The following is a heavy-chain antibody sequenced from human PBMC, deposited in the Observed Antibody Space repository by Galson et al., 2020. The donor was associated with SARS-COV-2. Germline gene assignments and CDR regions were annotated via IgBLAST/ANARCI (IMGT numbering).Heavy chain of an antibody. Sequence: SETLSLTCTVSGGSISSSSYYWGWIRQPPGKGLEWIGSIYYSGSTYYNPSLKSRVTISVDTSKNQFSLKLSSVTAADTAVYYCAGRSITIFGVVTGNWFDPWGQGTLVTVSS. J-gene: IGHJ5*02. CDR1: GGSISSSSYY. CDR2: IYYSGST. D-gene: IGHD3-3*01. V-gene: IGHV4-39*01. CDR3: AGRSITIFGVVTGNWFDP.